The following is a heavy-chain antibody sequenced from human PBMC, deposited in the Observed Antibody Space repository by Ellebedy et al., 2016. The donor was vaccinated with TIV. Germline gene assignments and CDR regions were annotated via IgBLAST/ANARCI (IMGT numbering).Heavy chain of an antibody. D-gene: IGHD3-10*01. CDR3: ARIWFGDLFSPEGDV. CDR2: IYYSGST. J-gene: IGHJ6*02. V-gene: IGHV4-39*01. CDR1: GDSISSSSDY. Sequence: SETLSLXXTVSGDSISSSSDYWAWIRQPPGKGLEWIGNIYYSGSTYYNPSLKSRVTISVDASKNQFSLNLSSVTAADTALYYCARIWFGDLFSPEGDVWGQGTTVTVSS.